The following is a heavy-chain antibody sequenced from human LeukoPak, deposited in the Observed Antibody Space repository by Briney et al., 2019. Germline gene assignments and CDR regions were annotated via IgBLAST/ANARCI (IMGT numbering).Heavy chain of an antibody. D-gene: IGHD3-3*01. J-gene: IGHJ6*02. CDR3: ARDGPYYDFWSGQKEYYYYGMDA. CDR2: INPNSGGT. CDR1: GYTFTGYY. V-gene: IGHV1-2*02. Sequence: ASVKVSCKASGYTFTGYYMHWVRQAPGQGLERMGWINPNSGGTNYAQKLQGRVTMTRDTSISTAYMELSRLRSDDTAVYYCARDGPYYDFWSGQKEYYYYGMDAWGQGTTVTVSS.